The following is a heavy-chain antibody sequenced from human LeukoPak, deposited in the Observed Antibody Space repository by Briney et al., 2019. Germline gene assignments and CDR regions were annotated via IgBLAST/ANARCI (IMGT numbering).Heavy chain of an antibody. J-gene: IGHJ5*02. CDR3: ARVTPSIAFDP. CDR1: GFTVSSNY. V-gene: IGHV3-66*01. Sequence: GGSLRLSCAASGFTVSSNYMSWVRQAPGKGLEWVSVIYSGGSTYYADSVKGRFTISRDNSKNTLYLQMNSLRAKDTAVYYCARVTPSIAFDPWGQGTLVTVSS. CDR2: IYSGGST.